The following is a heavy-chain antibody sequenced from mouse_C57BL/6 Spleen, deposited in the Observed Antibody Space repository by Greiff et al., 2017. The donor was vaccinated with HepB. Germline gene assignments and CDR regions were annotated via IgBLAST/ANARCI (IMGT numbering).Heavy chain of an antibody. Sequence: VQLQQSGPELVKPGASVKISCKASGYTFTDYYMNWVKQSHGKSLEWIGDINPNNGGTSYNQKFKGKATLTVDKSSSTAYMELRSLTSEDSAVYYCARIEANWGFDYWGQGTTLTVSS. CDR1: GYTFTDYY. V-gene: IGHV1-26*01. J-gene: IGHJ2*01. CDR2: INPNNGGT. CDR3: ARIEANWGFDY. D-gene: IGHD4-1*01.